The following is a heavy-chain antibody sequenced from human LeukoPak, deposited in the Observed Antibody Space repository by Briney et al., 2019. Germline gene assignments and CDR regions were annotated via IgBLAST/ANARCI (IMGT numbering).Heavy chain of an antibody. CDR3: ARDQFGGQLEGFDI. J-gene: IGHJ3*02. CDR1: GFTVSSNY. CDR2: IYSGGST. D-gene: IGHD3-16*01. Sequence: GGSLRLSCAASGFTVSSNYMSWVRQAPGKGLEWVSVIYSGGSTYYADSVKGRFTISRDNSKNTLYLQMNSLRAEDTAVYYCARDQFGGQLEGFDIWGQGTMVTVSS. V-gene: IGHV3-53*01.